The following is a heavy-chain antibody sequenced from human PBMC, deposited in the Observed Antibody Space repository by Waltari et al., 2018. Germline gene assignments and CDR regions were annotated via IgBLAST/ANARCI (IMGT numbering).Heavy chain of an antibody. V-gene: IGHV1-8*01. D-gene: IGHD6-13*01. CDR3: ARGIIAAAATGGYYFDY. CDR1: GYTFTSYD. J-gene: IGHJ4*02. CDR2: MNPNSGNT. Sequence: QVQLVQSGAEVKKPGASVKVSCKASGYTFTSYDINWVRQATGQGLEWMGWMNPNSGNTGYAQKFQGRVTMTRNTSISTAYMELSSLRSEDTAVYYCARGIIAAAATGGYYFDYWGQGTLVTVSS.